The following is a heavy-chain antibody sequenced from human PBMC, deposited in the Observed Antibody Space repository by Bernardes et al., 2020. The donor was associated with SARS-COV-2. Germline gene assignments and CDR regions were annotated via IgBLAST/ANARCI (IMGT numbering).Heavy chain of an antibody. V-gene: IGHV3-30*18. CDR3: AKAGLERSGYYYDDWFDP. Sequence: GGSLRLSCAASGFTFSSYGMHWVRQAPGKGLEWVAVISYDGSNKYYADSVKGRFTISRDNSKNTLYLQMNSLRAEDTAVYYCAKAGLERSGYYYDDWFDPWGQGTLVTVSS. CDR2: ISYDGSNK. CDR1: GFTFSSYG. J-gene: IGHJ5*02. D-gene: IGHD3-22*01.